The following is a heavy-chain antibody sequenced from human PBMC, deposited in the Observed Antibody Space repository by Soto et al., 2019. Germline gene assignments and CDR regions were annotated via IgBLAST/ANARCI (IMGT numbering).Heavy chain of an antibody. CDR2: ISYDGSNK. D-gene: IGHD3-16*02. J-gene: IGHJ4*02. Sequence: QVQLVESGGGVVQPGRSLRLSCAASGFTFSSYGMHWVRQAPGKGLEWVAVISYDGSNKYYADSVKGRFTISRDNSKNTLYLQMNSLRAEDTAVYYCAKDLVWGSDRYTGGGDFDYWGQGTLVTVSS. CDR1: GFTFSSYG. CDR3: AKDLVWGSDRYTGGGDFDY. V-gene: IGHV3-30*18.